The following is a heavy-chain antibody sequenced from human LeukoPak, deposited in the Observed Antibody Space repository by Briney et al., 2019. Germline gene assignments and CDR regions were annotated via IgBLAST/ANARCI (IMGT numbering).Heavy chain of an antibody. V-gene: IGHV3-66*01. J-gene: IGHJ3*02. CDR1: GFTVSSNY. Sequence: GGSLRLSCAASGFTVSSNYMSWVRQALGKGLEWVSVIYSGGSTYYADSVKGRFTISRDNSKNTLYLQMNSLRAEDTAVYYCARERGWFGELSFPDAFDIWGQGTMVTVSS. CDR3: ARERGWFGELSFPDAFDI. D-gene: IGHD3-10*01. CDR2: IYSGGST.